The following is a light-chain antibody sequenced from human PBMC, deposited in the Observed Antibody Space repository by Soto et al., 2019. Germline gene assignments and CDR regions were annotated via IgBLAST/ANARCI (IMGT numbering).Light chain of an antibody. CDR2: AAS. Sequence: DIQMTQSPSSLSASVGDRVTITCRASQSISNNLNWYQQKPGQAPKLLIYAASSLHSGVPSRFSGSGSGTDFTLTISNLQPEDFATYYCQQRDRTFGGGTKVEIK. V-gene: IGKV1-39*01. CDR1: QSISNN. J-gene: IGKJ4*01. CDR3: QQRDRT.